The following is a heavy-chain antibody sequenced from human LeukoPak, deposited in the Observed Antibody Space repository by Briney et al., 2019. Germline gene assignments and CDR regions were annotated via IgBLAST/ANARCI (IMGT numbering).Heavy chain of an antibody. CDR2: ISSSSSYI. D-gene: IGHD3-3*01. J-gene: IGHJ4*02. Sequence: GGSLRPSCAASGFTFSSYSMNWVRQAPGKGLEWVSSISSSSSYIYYADSVKGRFTISRDNAKNSLYLQMNSLRAEDTAVYYCARSHYDFWSGYIDYFDYWGQGTLVTVSS. CDR1: GFTFSSYS. CDR3: ARSHYDFWSGYIDYFDY. V-gene: IGHV3-21*01.